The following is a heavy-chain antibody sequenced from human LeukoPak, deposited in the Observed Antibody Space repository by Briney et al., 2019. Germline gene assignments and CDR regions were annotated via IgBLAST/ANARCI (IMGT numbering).Heavy chain of an antibody. Sequence: ASVKVSCKASGGTFSSYAISWVRQAPGQGLEWTGRIIPILGIANYAQKFQGRVTITADKSTSTAYMELSSLRSEDTAVHYCAREGRYFDYWGQGTLVTVSS. J-gene: IGHJ4*02. CDR3: AREGRYFDY. CDR1: GGTFSSYA. V-gene: IGHV1-69*04. CDR2: IIPILGIA.